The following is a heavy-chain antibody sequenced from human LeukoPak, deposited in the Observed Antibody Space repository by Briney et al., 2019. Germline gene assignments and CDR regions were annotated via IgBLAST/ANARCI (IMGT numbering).Heavy chain of an antibody. Sequence: GGFLRLSCTASEFNFSSHAMSWVRQAPGKGLEWVSVSGGSGGNTHYTGSVKGRFTISRDNSKNTLYLQMNNLRGDDTAIYYCAHQSGASCYRSIDYWGQGTLVTVSS. CDR3: AHQSGASCYRSIDY. D-gene: IGHD2-2*02. CDR1: EFNFSSHA. CDR2: SGGSGGNT. J-gene: IGHJ4*02. V-gene: IGHV3-23*01.